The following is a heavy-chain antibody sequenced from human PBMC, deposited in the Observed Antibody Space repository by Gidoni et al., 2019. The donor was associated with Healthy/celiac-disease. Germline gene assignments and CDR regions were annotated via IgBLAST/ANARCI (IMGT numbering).Heavy chain of an antibody. CDR2: INAGNGNT. CDR1: GYTFTSYA. D-gene: IGHD3-22*01. J-gene: IGHJ4*02. CDR3: ARPRDYYDSSGYYYFDY. V-gene: IGHV1-3*01. Sequence: QVQLVQSGAEVKKPGASVKVSCKASGYTFTSYAMHWVRQAPGQRLEWMGWINAGNGNTKYSQKFQGRVTITRDTSASTAYMELSSLRSEDTAVYYCARPRDYYDSSGYYYFDYWGQGTLVTVSS.